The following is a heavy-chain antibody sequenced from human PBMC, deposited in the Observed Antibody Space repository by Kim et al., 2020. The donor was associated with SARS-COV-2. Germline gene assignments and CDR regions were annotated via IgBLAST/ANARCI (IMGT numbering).Heavy chain of an antibody. CDR2: FDPEDGET. V-gene: IGHV1-24*01. Sequence: ASVKVSCKVSGYTLTELSMHWVRQAPGKGLEWMGGFDPEDGETIYAQKFQGRVTMTEDTSTDTAYMELSSLRSEDTAVYYCATTTGVWDSGSYHRYYYYYYGMDVWGQGTTVTVSS. D-gene: IGHD1-26*01. J-gene: IGHJ6*02. CDR3: ATTTGVWDSGSYHRYYYYYYGMDV. CDR1: GYTLTELS.